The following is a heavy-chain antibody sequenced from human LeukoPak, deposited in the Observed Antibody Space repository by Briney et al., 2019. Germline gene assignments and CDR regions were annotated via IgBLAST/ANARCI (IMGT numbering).Heavy chain of an antibody. D-gene: IGHD3-9*01. Sequence: PSGSLRLSCAASGFTFSSYSMNWVRQAPGKGLEWVSSISSSSSYIYYADSVKGRFTISRDNAKNSLYLQMTSLRAEDTAVYYCARCSPTYYDILTGYYQDYWGQGTLVTVSS. V-gene: IGHV3-21*01. J-gene: IGHJ4*02. CDR3: ARCSPTYYDILTGYYQDY. CDR1: GFTFSSYS. CDR2: ISSSSSYI.